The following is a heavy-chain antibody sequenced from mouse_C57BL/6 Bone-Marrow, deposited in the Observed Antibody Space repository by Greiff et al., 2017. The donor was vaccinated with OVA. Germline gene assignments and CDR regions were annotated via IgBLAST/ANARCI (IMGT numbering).Heavy chain of an antibody. V-gene: IGHV7-1*01. CDR2: SRNKANDYTT. CDR3: ARDAGPRGLYAMDY. CDR1: GFTFSDFY. Sequence: EVKLVESGGGLVQSGRSLRLSCATSGFTFSDFYMEWVRQAPGKGLEWIAASRNKANDYTTEYSASVKGRFIVSRDTSQSILYLQMNALRAEDTAIYYCARDAGPRGLYAMDYWGQGTSVTVSS. D-gene: IGHD3-3*01. J-gene: IGHJ4*01.